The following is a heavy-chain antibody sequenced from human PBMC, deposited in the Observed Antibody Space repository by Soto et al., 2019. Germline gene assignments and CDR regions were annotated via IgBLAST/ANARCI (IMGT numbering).Heavy chain of an antibody. J-gene: IGHJ3*02. CDR3: ASAPSTVRLRGWVAFDI. Sequence: SVKVSCKASGGTFSSYTISWVRQAPGQGLEWMGRIIPILGIANYAQKFQGRVTITADKSTSTAYMELSSLRSEDTAVYYCASAPSTVRLRGWVAFDIWGQGTMVTVSS. V-gene: IGHV1-69*02. D-gene: IGHD6-19*01. CDR2: IIPILGIA. CDR1: GGTFSSYT.